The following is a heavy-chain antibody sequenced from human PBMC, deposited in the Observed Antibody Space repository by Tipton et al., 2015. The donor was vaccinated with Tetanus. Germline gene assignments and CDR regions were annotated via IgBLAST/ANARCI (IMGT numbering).Heavy chain of an antibody. D-gene: IGHD4-17*01. CDR3: ARTTVTRIIDY. V-gene: IGHV4-39*01. CDR2: IYYSGST. CDR1: GGSISSSSYY. J-gene: IGHJ4*02. Sequence: TLSLTCTVSGGSISSSSYYWGWIRQPPGKGLEWIGSIYYSGSTYYNPSLKSRVTISVDTSKNQFSLKLSSVTAADTAVYYCARTTVTRIIDYWGQGTLATVSS.